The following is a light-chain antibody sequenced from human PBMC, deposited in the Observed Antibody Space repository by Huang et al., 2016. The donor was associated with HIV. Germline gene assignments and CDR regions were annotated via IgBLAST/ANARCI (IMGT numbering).Light chain of an antibody. CDR3: MQGTHWPQT. J-gene: IGKJ1*01. V-gene: IGKV2-30*02. Sequence: DVVLTQSPLPLPVTLGQPASISCKSSHSLLHSDGNTYLNWFLQRPGQSPRRLIYKVSNRDFGVPARFSGSGSGADFTLTISRVEADDIGVYYCMQGTHWPQTFGQGTKVEVK. CDR1: HSLLHSDGNTY. CDR2: KVS.